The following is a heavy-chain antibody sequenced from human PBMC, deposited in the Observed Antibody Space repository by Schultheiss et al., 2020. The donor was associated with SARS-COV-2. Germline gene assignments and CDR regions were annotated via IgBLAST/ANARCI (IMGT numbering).Heavy chain of an antibody. J-gene: IGHJ4*02. Sequence: SGPTLVKATQTLTLTCTFSGFSLTTNGMGVGWIRQPPGKALEWLALIYWDDDKRYSPSLKSRLTISKDTSKNQVVLTMTNMDPEDTATYYCAHRDDDNVADYWGQGTLVTVSS. CDR3: AHRDDDNVADY. V-gene: IGHV2-5*02. CDR1: GFSLTTNGMG. D-gene: IGHD5-24*01. CDR2: IYWDDDK.